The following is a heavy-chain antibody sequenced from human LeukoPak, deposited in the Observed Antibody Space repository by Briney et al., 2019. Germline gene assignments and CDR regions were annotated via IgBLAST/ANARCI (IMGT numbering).Heavy chain of an antibody. V-gene: IGHV4-34*01. CDR2: IYHSGST. CDR3: ARQTGSGLFILP. J-gene: IGHJ4*02. Sequence: SETLSLTCAVSGASFSGYYWTWIRQPPREGLEWIGEIYHSGSTNYNPSLKSRVTISVDKSKNQFSLRLTSVTAADTAVYYCARQTGSGLFILPGGQGTLVTVSS. D-gene: IGHD3/OR15-3a*01. CDR1: GASFSGYY.